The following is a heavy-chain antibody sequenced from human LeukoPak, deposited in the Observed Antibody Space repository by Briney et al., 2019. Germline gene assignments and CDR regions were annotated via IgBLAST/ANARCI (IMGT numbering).Heavy chain of an antibody. CDR2: ISAYNGNT. CDR3: ARVKGQIAAAGRGDY. V-gene: IGHV1-18*01. J-gene: IGHJ4*02. CDR1: GYTFTSYG. Sequence: GASVKVSCKASGYTFTSYGISWVRRAPGQGLEWMGWISAYNGNTNYAQKLQGRVTMTTDTSTSTAYMELRSLRSDDTAVYYCARVKGQIAAAGRGDYWGQGTLVTVSS. D-gene: IGHD6-13*01.